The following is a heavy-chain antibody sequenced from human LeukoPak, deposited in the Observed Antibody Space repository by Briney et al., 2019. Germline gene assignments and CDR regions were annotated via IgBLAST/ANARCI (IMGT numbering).Heavy chain of an antibody. Sequence: GASLRLSCAASGFSFITYAMTWVRQAPGKGLEWVSSITGSGGSTYYADSVEGRFTISRDNSKNTLYLQMNSLRPEDTAVYYCAKRGRGGMIYWGQGTLVTVSS. CDR1: GFSFITYA. D-gene: IGHD3-16*01. J-gene: IGHJ4*02. CDR3: AKRGRGGMIY. V-gene: IGHV3-23*01. CDR2: ITGSGGST.